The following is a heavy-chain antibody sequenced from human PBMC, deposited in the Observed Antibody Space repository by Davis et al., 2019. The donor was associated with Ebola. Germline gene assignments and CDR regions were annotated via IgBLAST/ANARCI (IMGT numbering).Heavy chain of an antibody. D-gene: IGHD1-26*01. Sequence: PGGSLRLSCAASGFTFSSYGMHWVRQAPGKGLEWVAVISYDGSNKYYADSVKGRFTISRDNSKNTLYLQMNSLRAEDTAVYYCARDRSWSDALDLWGQGTMVTVSS. J-gene: IGHJ3*01. V-gene: IGHV3-30*03. CDR2: ISYDGSNK. CDR3: ARDRSWSDALDL. CDR1: GFTFSSYG.